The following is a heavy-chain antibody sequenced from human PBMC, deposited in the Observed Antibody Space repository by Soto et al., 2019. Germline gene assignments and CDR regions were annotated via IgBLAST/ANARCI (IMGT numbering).Heavy chain of an antibody. J-gene: IGHJ5*02. CDR3: AKDSQGGQGAAAGTGWWFDP. CDR2: ISGSGGST. CDR1: GFTFSSYA. V-gene: IGHV3-23*01. D-gene: IGHD6-13*01. Sequence: GGSLRLSCAASGFTFSSYAMSWVRQAPGKGLEWVSAISGSGGSTYYADSVKGRFTISRDNSKTTLYLQMNSLRAEDTAVYYCAKDSQGGQGAAAGTGWWFDPWGQGTLVTVSS.